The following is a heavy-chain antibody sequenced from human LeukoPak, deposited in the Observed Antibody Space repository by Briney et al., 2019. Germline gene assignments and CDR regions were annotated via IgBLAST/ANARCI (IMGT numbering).Heavy chain of an antibody. CDR1: GGFISSYY. V-gene: IGHV4-59*03. CDR3: VCFFRQFDDHDAFDI. D-gene: IGHD3/OR15-3a*01. CDR2: IYYSGST. Sequence: SETLSLTCTVSGGFISSYYWSWIRQPPGKGLGWIGYIYYSGSTNYNPSLKSRVTISADTSKNQFSLRLSSVTAADTAVYYCVCFFRQFDDHDAFDIWGQGTMVTVSS. J-gene: IGHJ3*02.